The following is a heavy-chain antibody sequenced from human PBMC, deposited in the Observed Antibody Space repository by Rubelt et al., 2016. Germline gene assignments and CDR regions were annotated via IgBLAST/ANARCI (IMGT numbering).Heavy chain of an antibody. CDR3: ARDGKFDP. CDR2: INPYSGVT. Sequence: QVQLVQSGAEVQKPGASVKVSCKASGYAFTGDYIHWVRQAPGQGLEWMGRINPYSGVTDYAQKFQGRVTMTRDTSISTAYMQLSSLRSDDTAVYYCARDGKFDPLGQGTLVFVSS. CDR1: GYAFTGDY. J-gene: IGHJ5*02. V-gene: IGHV1-2*06.